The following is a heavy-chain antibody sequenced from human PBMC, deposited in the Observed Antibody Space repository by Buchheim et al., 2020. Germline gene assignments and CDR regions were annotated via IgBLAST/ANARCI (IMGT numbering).Heavy chain of an antibody. CDR1: GFTFSNAW. D-gene: IGHD3-3*01. V-gene: IGHV3-15*07. Sequence: EVQLVESGGGLVKPGGSLRLSCAASGFTFSNAWMNWVRQAPGKGLEWVGRIKSKTDGGTTDYAAPVKGRFTSSRDDSKNTLYLQMNSLKTEDTAVYYCSVEGGYDFWRGSNNYHFDYWGPGTL. J-gene: IGHJ4*02. CDR3: SVEGGYDFWRGSNNYHFDY. CDR2: IKSKTDGGTT.